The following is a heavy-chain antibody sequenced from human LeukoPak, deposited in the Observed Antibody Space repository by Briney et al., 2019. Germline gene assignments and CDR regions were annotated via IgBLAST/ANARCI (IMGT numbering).Heavy chain of an antibody. D-gene: IGHD3-10*01. CDR3: AREGYYYGFDY. CDR1: GFTFSSYW. J-gene: IGHJ4*02. Sequence: GGSLRLSCAASGFTFSSYWMHWVRQAPGKGLVWVSRINSDGSSTSYADSVKGRFTISRDNAKNTLYLQMNSLRAEDTAVYYCAREGYYYGFDYWGQGTLVTVSS. CDR2: INSDGSST. V-gene: IGHV3-74*01.